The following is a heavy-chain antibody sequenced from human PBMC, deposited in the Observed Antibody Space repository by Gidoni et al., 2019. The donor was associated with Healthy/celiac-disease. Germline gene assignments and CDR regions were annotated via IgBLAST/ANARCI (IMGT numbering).Heavy chain of an antibody. Sequence: QVQLVESGGGVVQPGRSLRLSCAASGFTFSSYGMHWVRQALGKGLEWVAVISYDGSNKYYADSVKGRFTNSRDNSKNTLYLQMNSLRAEDTAVYYCAKAGFGYWGQGTLVTVSS. CDR2: ISYDGSNK. V-gene: IGHV3-30*18. D-gene: IGHD1-1*01. J-gene: IGHJ4*02. CDR1: GFTFSSYG. CDR3: AKAGFGY.